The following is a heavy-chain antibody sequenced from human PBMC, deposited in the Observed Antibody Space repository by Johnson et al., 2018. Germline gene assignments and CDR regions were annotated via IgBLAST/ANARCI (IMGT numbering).Heavy chain of an antibody. CDR2: IHSGGTT. D-gene: IGHD3-16*01. Sequence: VQLVQSGGGLVQPGGSLRLSCAASGFDVSTNYMSWVRQAPGKGLEWVSVIHSGGTTYYADSVKGRFTISRNNSKNTLYLQMNSLRPEDTAVYHCGRDPGYVPGRYAFEPWGQGTLVTVSS. J-gene: IGHJ5*02. V-gene: IGHV3-66*02. CDR3: GRDPGYVPGRYAFEP. CDR1: GFDVSTNY.